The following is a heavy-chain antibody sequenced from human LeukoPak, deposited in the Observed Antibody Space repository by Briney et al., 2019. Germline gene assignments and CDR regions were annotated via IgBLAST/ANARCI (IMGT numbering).Heavy chain of an antibody. D-gene: IGHD2-15*01. CDR3: AKGSRVYCSGGSCYAIDY. J-gene: IGHJ4*02. CDR1: GFTFSRYD. V-gene: IGHV3-23*01. CDR2: ISGSGGST. Sequence: GGSLRLSCAASGFTFSRYDMSWVRQAPGKGLEWVSAISGSGGSTYYADSVKGRFTISRDNSKNMVYLQMNSLRAEDTAVYYCAKGSRVYCSGGSCYAIDYWGQGTLVTVSS.